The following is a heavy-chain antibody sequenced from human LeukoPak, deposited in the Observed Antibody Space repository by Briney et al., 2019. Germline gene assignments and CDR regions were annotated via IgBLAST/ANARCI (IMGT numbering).Heavy chain of an antibody. V-gene: IGHV3-30*18. D-gene: IGHD3-3*01. J-gene: IGHJ6*02. CDR3: AKDQSPYYDFWSGYYGMDV. Sequence: GGSLRLSCAASGFTFSSYGMHWVRQAPGKGLEWVAVISYDGSNKYYADSVKGRFTISRDNPKNTLYLQMNSLRAEDTAVYYCAKDQSPYYDFWSGYYGMDVWGQGTTVTVSS. CDR1: GFTFSSYG. CDR2: ISYDGSNK.